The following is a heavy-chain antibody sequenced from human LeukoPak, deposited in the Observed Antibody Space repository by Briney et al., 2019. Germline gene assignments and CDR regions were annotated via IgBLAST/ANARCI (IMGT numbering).Heavy chain of an antibody. CDR1: GGSISSYY. D-gene: IGHD3-22*01. V-gene: IGHV4-59*01. CDR3: ARVQRLAYDSSGGDAFDI. Sequence: SETLSLTCTVSGGSISSYYWSWIRQPPGKGLEWIGYIYYSGSTNYNPSLKSRVTISVDTSKNQFSLKLSSVTAADTAVYYCARVQRLAYDSSGGDAFDIWGQGTMVTVSS. CDR2: IYYSGST. J-gene: IGHJ3*02.